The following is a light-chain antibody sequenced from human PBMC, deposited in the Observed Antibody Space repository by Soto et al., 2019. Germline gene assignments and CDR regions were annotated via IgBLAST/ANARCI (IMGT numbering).Light chain of an antibody. CDR1: QSISSW. Sequence: DIQMTQSPSTLSASVGDRVTITCRASQSISSWLAWYQQKPGKAPKLLIYDASSFESGVPSRFSGSGSGTEFTLTISSLQPDDFATSYCQQYNSYSRTFGGGTKVEIK. CDR3: QQYNSYSRT. CDR2: DAS. J-gene: IGKJ4*01. V-gene: IGKV1-5*01.